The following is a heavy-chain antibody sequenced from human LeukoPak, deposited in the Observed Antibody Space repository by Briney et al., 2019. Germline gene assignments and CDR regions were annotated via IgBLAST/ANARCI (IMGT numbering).Heavy chain of an antibody. V-gene: IGHV1-2*02. CDR2: INPNSGGT. CDR1: GYTFTGYY. CDR3: ARAGGVTWSTGRPYYFDY. D-gene: IGHD3-16*01. Sequence: VASVKVSCKASGYTFTGYYMHWVRQAPGQGLEWMGWINPNSGGTNYAQKFQGRVTMTRDTSISTAYMELSRLRSDDTAVYYCARAGGVTWSTGRPYYFDYWGQGTLVTVSS. J-gene: IGHJ4*02.